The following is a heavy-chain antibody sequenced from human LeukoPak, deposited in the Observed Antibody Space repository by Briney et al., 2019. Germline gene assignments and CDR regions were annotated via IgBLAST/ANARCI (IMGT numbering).Heavy chain of an antibody. D-gene: IGHD5-24*01. CDR3: ARNRRDGYKNWFDP. V-gene: IGHV3-66*01. CDR1: GFTVSSNY. Sequence: GGSLRLSCAASGFTVSSNYMSWVRQAPGKGLEWVSVIYSGGSTYYADSVKGRFTISRDNSKNTLYLQMNSLRAEDTAVYYCARNRRDGYKNWFDPWGQGTLVTVSS. J-gene: IGHJ5*02. CDR2: IYSGGST.